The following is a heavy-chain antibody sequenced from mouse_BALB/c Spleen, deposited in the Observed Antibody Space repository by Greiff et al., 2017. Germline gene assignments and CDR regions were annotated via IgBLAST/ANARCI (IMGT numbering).Heavy chain of an antibody. V-gene: IGHV5-6*01. CDR2: ISSGGSYT. CDR3: ARGEDAWFAY. Sequence: EVQLVESGGDLVKPGGSLKLSCAASGFTFSSYGMSWVRQTPDKRLEWVATISSGGSYTYYPDSVKGRFTISRDNAKNTLYLQMSSLKSEDTAMYYCARGEDAWFAYWGQGTLVTVSA. CDR1: GFTFSSYG. J-gene: IGHJ3*01.